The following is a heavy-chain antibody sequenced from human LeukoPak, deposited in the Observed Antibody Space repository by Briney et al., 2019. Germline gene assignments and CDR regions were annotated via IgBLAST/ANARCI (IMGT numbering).Heavy chain of an antibody. CDR3: ARDLYYYDSSGQKYGMDV. D-gene: IGHD3-22*01. CDR2: ISYDGSNK. CDR1: GFTFSSYG. Sequence: GGSLRLSCAASGFTFSSYGMPWVRQAPGKGLEWVAVISYDGSNKYYADSMKGRFTISRDNSKNTLYLQMNSLRAEDTAVYYCARDLYYYDSSGQKYGMDVWGQGTTVTVSS. J-gene: IGHJ6*02. V-gene: IGHV3-30*03.